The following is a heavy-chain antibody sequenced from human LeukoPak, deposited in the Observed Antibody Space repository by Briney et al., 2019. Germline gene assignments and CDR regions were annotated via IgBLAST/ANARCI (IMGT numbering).Heavy chain of an antibody. CDR2: ISSSGSTI. J-gene: IGHJ4*02. Sequence: PGGSLRLSCAASGFTFSSYEMNWVRQAPGKGLKWVSYISSSGSTIYYADSVKGRFTISRDNAKNSLYLQMNSLRAEDTAVYYCARDWGYCSSTSCSSLDYWGQGTLVTVSS. CDR1: GFTFSSYE. V-gene: IGHV3-48*03. D-gene: IGHD2-2*01. CDR3: ARDWGYCSSTSCSSLDY.